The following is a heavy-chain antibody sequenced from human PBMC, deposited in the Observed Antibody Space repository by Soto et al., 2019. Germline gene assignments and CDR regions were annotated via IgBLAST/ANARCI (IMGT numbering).Heavy chain of an antibody. CDR1: GGSISTYY. CDR2: LYFDGRT. CDR3: ASSLYYYGSARLDY. Sequence: QVQLQESGPGLVKPSETLSLTCTVSGGSISTYYWSWVRQPPGKGLEWIGYLYFDGRTTYNPSSNSRGAISVDTSKNQFSLTLTSVAAADSAVYYCASSLYYYGSARLDYWGQGTLVTVSS. V-gene: IGHV4-59*08. J-gene: IGHJ4*02. D-gene: IGHD3-10*01.